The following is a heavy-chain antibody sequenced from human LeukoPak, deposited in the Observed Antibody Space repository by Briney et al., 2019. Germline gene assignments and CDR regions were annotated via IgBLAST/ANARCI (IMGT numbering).Heavy chain of an antibody. CDR1: GFIFNNYW. CDR2: ISSSGTSI. Sequence: GGSLRLSCAASGFIFNNYWMHWVRQVPGKGLEWVSYISSSGTSIYYVDSVKGRFTISRDNAKNSLYLQMNSLRAEDTAVYYCARDLAARRLVDYWGQGTLVTVSS. CDR3: ARDLAARRLVDY. J-gene: IGHJ4*02. V-gene: IGHV3-11*01. D-gene: IGHD6-6*01.